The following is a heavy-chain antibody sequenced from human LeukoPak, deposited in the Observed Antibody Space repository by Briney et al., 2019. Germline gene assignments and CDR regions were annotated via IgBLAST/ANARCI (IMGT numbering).Heavy chain of an antibody. D-gene: IGHD2-15*01. CDR2: INPNSGGT. V-gene: IGHV1-2*02. Sequence: ASVKVSCKASGYTFTGYYMHWVRQAPGQGLEWMGWINPNSGGTNYAQKFQGRVTMTRDTSISTAYMELSSLRSEDTAVYYCARTPPIVVVVAATVFPGFFDYWGQETLVTVSS. J-gene: IGHJ4*02. CDR3: ARTPPIVVVVAATVFPGFFDY. CDR1: GYTFTGYY.